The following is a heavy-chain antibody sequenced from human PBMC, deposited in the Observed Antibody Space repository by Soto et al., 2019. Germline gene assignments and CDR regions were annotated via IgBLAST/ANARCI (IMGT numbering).Heavy chain of an antibody. D-gene: IGHD2-15*01. CDR2: INPNSGGA. J-gene: IGHJ4*02. Sequence: ASVKVSCKASGYTFTGYYMHWVRQAPGQGLEWMGWINPNSGGANYAQKFQGRVTMTRDTSISTAYMELSRLRSDDTAVYYCASDLNCSGGSCYGDYFDYWGQGTLVTVSS. V-gene: IGHV1-2*02. CDR1: GYTFTGYY. CDR3: ASDLNCSGGSCYGDYFDY.